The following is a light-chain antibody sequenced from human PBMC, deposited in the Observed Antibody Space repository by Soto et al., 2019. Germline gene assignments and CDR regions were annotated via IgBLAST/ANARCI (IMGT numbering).Light chain of an antibody. CDR3: HQRGIWPHT. CDR2: HAS. V-gene: IGKV3-11*01. Sequence: EVVLTQSRATLSLSPGETATLSCRASQSFGSSLAWYQQKPGQAPRLLIHHASTRAAGIPARFSGSGSGTDFSLTISSLEPEDFAVYYCHQRGIWPHTFGPGTKVDIK. CDR1: QSFGSS. J-gene: IGKJ3*01.